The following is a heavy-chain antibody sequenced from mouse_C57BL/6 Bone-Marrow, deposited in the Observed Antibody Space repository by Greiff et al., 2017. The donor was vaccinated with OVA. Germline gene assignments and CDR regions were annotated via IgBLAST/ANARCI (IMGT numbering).Heavy chain of an antibody. CDR2: ISSSGST. J-gene: IGHJ4*01. CDR3: ARGDYYGSSYPYAMDY. D-gene: IGHD1-1*01. Sequence: DVKLQESGPALVKPSQTVSLTCTVTGYSITNGNHWWNWIRQVSGSKLEWIGYISSSGSTDSNPSLNSRISITRDTSKNPLFLQLNSVTTEDIATYYCARGDYYGSSYPYAMDYWGQGTSVTVSS. CDR1: GYSITNGNHW. V-gene: IGHV3-4*01.